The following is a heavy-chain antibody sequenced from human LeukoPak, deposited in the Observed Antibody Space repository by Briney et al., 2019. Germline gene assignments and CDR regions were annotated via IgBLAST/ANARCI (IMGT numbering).Heavy chain of an antibody. V-gene: IGHV3-7*01. CDR1: GFTFSSYW. CDR2: IKQDGSEK. Sequence: GGSLRLSCAASGFTFSSYWMSWVRQAPGKGLEWVANIKQDGSEKYYVDSVKGRFTISRDNAKNSLYLQMNSLRAEDTAVYYCARDRYGGNSVEYFDLWGRGTLVTVSS. J-gene: IGHJ2*01. CDR3: ARDRYGGNSVEYFDL. D-gene: IGHD4-23*01.